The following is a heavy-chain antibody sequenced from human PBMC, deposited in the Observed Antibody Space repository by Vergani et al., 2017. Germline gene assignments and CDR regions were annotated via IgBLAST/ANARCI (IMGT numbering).Heavy chain of an antibody. CDR2: IHTSGST. J-gene: IGHJ4*02. CDR3: ARRYSSGCLGY. Sequence: QVQLQESGPGLVKPSQTLSLTCTVSGGSINSHNYYWSWIRQPAGKGLEWIGRIHTSGSTNYNPSLKSRVTISVDTSKNQFSLKLSSVTAADTAVYYCARRYSSGCLGYWGQGTLVTVSS. D-gene: IGHD6-19*01. V-gene: IGHV4-61*02. CDR1: GGSINSHNYY.